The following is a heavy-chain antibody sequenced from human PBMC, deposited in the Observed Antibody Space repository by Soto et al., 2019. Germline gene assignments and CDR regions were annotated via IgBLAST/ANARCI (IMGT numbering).Heavy chain of an antibody. D-gene: IGHD6-19*01. CDR3: ARDRGVSSGWYQDYYYYSGMDV. V-gene: IGHV3-11*01. CDR1: GFTFSDYY. CDR2: ISSSGSTI. Sequence: WGSLRLSCAASGFTFSDYYMIFIRNSPFKWLEWVSYISSSGSTIYYADSVKGRFTISRDNAKNSLYLQMNSLRAEDTAVYYCARDRGVSSGWYQDYYYYSGMDVWGQGTTVTVSS. J-gene: IGHJ6*02.